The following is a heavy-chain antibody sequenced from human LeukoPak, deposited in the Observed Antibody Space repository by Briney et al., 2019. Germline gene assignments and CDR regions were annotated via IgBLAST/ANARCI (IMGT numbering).Heavy chain of an antibody. J-gene: IGHJ3*02. Sequence: GGSLRLSCAASGFTFSSYAMSWVRQAPGKGLEWVSSISSSSSYIYYADSVKGRFTISRDNAKNSLYLQMNSLRAEDTAVYYCARLVNNAFDIWGQGTMVTVSS. CDR2: ISSSSSYI. D-gene: IGHD4-23*01. CDR1: GFTFSSYA. CDR3: ARLVNNAFDI. V-gene: IGHV3-21*01.